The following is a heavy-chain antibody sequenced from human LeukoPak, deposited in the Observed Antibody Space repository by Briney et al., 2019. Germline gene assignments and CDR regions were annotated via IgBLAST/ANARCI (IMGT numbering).Heavy chain of an antibody. CDR2: LSSNSAYI. J-gene: IGHJ4*02. D-gene: IGHD6-13*01. V-gene: IGHV3-21*01. CDR1: GFTFSSSS. Sequence: GRSLRLSCAASGFTFSSSSMNWVRQAPGKGLEWVSSLSSNSAYIYYADSVKGRFTISRDNSKNTLYLQMNSLRAEDTAVYYCAKDTSSNSGFDYWGQGTLVTVSS. CDR3: AKDTSSNSGFDY.